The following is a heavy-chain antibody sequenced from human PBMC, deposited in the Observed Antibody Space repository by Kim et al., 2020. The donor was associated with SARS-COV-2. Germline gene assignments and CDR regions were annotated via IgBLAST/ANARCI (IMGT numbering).Heavy chain of an antibody. CDR3: ARDGYSYGIPDY. D-gene: IGHD5-18*01. V-gene: IGHV4-59*01. Sequence: NSNPSLKSRVTISVDTSKNQFSLKLSSVTAADTAVYYCARDGYSYGIPDYWGQGTLVTVSS. J-gene: IGHJ4*02.